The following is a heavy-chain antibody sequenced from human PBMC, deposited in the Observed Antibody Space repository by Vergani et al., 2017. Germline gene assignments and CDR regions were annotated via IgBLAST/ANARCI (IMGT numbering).Heavy chain of an antibody. V-gene: IGHV1-69*01. CDR1: GGTFSSYA. CDR2: IIPIFGTA. D-gene: IGHD2-2*01. Sequence: QVQLVQSGAEVKKPGSSVKVSCKASGGTFSSYAISWVRQAPGQGLEWMGGIIPIFGTANYAQKFQGRVTITADESTRTAYMELSSLRSEETAVSYCARCSLVVPAAERDYYCYYMDVWGKGTTVTVSS. CDR3: ARCSLVVPAAERDYYCYYMDV. J-gene: IGHJ6*03.